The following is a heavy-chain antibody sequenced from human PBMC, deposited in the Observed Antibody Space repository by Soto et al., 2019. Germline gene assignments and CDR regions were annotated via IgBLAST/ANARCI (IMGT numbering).Heavy chain of an antibody. CDR3: ARGYSGYDCMDV. D-gene: IGHD5-12*01. CDR2: IWYDESNK. CDR1: GFTFSSSG. V-gene: IGHV3-33*01. J-gene: IGHJ6*02. Sequence: QVQLVESGGGVVQPGRSLRLSCAASGFTFSSSGMHWVRQAPGKGLEWVAVIWYDESNKYYADSVKGRFTISRDNSKNTLSLQMNSLRAEDTAVYYCARGYSGYDCMDVWGQGTTVTVSS.